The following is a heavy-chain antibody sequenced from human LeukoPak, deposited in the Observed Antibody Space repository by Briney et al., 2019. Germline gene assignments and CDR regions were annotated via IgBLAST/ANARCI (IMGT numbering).Heavy chain of an antibody. J-gene: IGHJ3*02. CDR2: ISSSSSTI. D-gene: IGHD3-3*01. CDR1: GFTFSSYS. V-gene: IGHV3-48*01. Sequence: GGSLRLSCAASGFTFSSYSMNWVRQAPGKGLEWVSSISSSSSTIYYADSVKGRFTISRDNAKNSLYLQMNSLRAEDTAVYYCARGGPDYDYDAFDIWGQGTMVTVSS. CDR3: ARGGPDYDYDAFDI.